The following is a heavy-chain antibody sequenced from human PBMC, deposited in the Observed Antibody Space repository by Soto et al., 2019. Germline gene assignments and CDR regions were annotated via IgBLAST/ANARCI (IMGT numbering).Heavy chain of an antibody. V-gene: IGHV3-49*03. Sequence: GGSLRLSCTASGFTFADYTLSWFRQAPGKGLEWLGFIRNKAYGGTTEYAASVKGRFTISRDDSKSIAYLLMNSLKTEYTVMYFCTRDGRYSGYPPPSFWGQGTLVTVSS. CDR2: IRNKAYGGTT. CDR3: TRDGRYSGYPPPSF. CDR1: GFTFADYT. J-gene: IGHJ4*02. D-gene: IGHD5-12*01.